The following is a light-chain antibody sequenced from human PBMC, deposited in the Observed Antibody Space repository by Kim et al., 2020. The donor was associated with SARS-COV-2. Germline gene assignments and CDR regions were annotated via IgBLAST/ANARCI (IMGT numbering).Light chain of an antibody. CDR2: STS. J-gene: IGLJ2*01. CDR1: TGAVTSGYY. Sequence: PGGTVTLTRASNTGAVTSGYYPNWFQQKPGQAPRPLIYSTSNKHSWIPARFSGSLLGDRAALTLSGVQPEDEADYYCLLYYGSALIFGGGTQLTVL. V-gene: IGLV7-43*01. CDR3: LLYYGSALI.